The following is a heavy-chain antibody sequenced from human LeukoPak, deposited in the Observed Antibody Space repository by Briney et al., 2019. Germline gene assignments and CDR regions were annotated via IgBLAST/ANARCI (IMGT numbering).Heavy chain of an antibody. CDR3: ARGSRGYSYG. Sequence: PSETLSLTCAVYGGSFSGYYWSWIRQPPGKGLEWIGEINHSGSTNYNPSLKSRVTISVDTSKNQFSLKLSSVTAADTAVYYCARGSRGYSYGWGQGALVTVSS. V-gene: IGHV4-34*01. D-gene: IGHD5-18*01. CDR1: GGSFSGYY. J-gene: IGHJ4*02. CDR2: INHSGST.